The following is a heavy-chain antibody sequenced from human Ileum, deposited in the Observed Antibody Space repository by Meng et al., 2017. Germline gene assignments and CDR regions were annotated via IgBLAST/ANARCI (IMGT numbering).Heavy chain of an antibody. D-gene: IGHD5/OR15-5a*01. CDR2: SYYDGSS. CDR3: TRRGFGYSVPFDF. Sequence: QVQLQESGPGLVKPSQTLSLTCRVSGASLSTGGYYWGWIRQQPGKGLEWIGYSYYDGSSYYNPSLKSRPIISLDASKSQFSLRLTSMTAADTAIYYCTRRGFGYSVPFDFWGQGTLVTVSS. CDR1: GASLSTGGYY. V-gene: IGHV4-31*03. J-gene: IGHJ4*02.